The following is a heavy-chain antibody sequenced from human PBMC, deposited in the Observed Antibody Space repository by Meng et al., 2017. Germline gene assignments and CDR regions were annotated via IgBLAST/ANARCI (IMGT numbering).Heavy chain of an antibody. Sequence: GGSLRLSCAASGFTFSSYAMHWVRQAPGKGLEWVAVISYDGSNKYYADSVKGRFTISRDNSKNTLYLQMNSLRAEDTAVYYCAKDQGAGDGYNYWGFDYWGQGTLVTVSS. CDR1: GFTFSSYA. CDR3: AKDQGAGDGYNYWGFDY. J-gene: IGHJ4*02. CDR2: ISYDGSNK. D-gene: IGHD5-24*01. V-gene: IGHV3-30*04.